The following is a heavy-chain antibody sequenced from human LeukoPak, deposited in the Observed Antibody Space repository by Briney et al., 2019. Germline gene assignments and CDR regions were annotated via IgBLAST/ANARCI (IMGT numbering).Heavy chain of an antibody. J-gene: IGHJ4*02. D-gene: IGHD3-10*01. V-gene: IGHV1-2*02. CDR2: INPNSGGT. CDR1: GYAFIGYY. CDR3: ARPLWFGELYYFDY. Sequence: ASVKVSCKASGYAFIGYYIHLVRQAPGQGLEWMGWINPNSGGTNYAQKFQGRVTMTRDTSISTAYMELSRLRSDDTAVYYCARPLWFGELYYFDYWGQGTLVTVSS.